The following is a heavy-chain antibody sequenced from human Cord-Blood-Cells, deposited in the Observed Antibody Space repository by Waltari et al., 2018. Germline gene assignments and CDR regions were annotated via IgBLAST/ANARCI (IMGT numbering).Heavy chain of an antibody. CDR2: INPNSGGT. V-gene: IGHV1-2*02. Sequence: QVQLVQSGAEVKKPGASVKASCKASGYTFTGYYIHWVRQAPGQGLEWMGWINPNSGGTNYAQKFQGRVTMTRDTSISTAYMELSRLRSDDTAVYYCASRPYGSGSYGPSYNWFDPWGQGTLVTVSS. D-gene: IGHD3-10*01. CDR3: ASRPYGSGSYGPSYNWFDP. J-gene: IGHJ5*02. CDR1: GYTFTGYY.